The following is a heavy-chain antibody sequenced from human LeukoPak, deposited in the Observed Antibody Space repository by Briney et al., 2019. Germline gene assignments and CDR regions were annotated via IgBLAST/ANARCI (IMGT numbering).Heavy chain of an antibody. CDR2: ISGGST. CDR1: GFTVSSNE. CDR3: KRDEYYYDSSGGSGHQYYYYYYMDV. J-gene: IGHJ6*03. D-gene: IGHD3-22*01. Sequence: GGSLRLSCAASGFTVSSNEMSWVRQAPGKGLEWVSSISGGSTYYADSRKGRFTISRDNSKNTLHLQMNSLRAEDTAVYYCKRDEYYYDSSGGSGHQYYYYYYMDVWGKGTTVTVSS. V-gene: IGHV3-38-3*01.